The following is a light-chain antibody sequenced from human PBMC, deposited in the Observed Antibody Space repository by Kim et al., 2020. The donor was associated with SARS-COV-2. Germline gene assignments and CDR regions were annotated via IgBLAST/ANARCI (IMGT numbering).Light chain of an antibody. V-gene: IGLV1-44*01. CDR2: SKD. CDR1: TSNSGSNT. Sequence: PGQTVTISCSGSTSNSGSNTVHWYQHLPGTAPKLLIYSKDQRPSGVPARFSGSKSGTSASLAISGLQSADEGDYYCAAWDDSLSVSIGGGTQLTVL. CDR3: AAWDDSLSVS. J-gene: IGLJ2*01.